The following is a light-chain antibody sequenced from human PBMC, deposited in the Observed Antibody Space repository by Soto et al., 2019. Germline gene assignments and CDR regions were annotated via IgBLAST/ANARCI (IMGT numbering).Light chain of an antibody. V-gene: IGKV1-13*02. CDR2: DAP. CDR1: QGISSA. CDR3: QQFQSYALT. Sequence: AIQLTQSPSSLSASVGDRVTITCRASQGISSALAWYQHKPGRAPRLLIYDAPSLQRGVSSRFSGSGSGTDFTLTISSLPPEDFATYYCQQFQSYALTFGGGTKLEIK. J-gene: IGKJ4*01.